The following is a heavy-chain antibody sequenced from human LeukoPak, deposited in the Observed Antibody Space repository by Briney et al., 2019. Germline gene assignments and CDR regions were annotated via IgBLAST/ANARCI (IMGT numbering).Heavy chain of an antibody. CDR2: INPNSGGT. CDR3: ARANCSSTSRVPTEDSFDY. J-gene: IGHJ4*02. CDR1: GYTFTGYY. D-gene: IGHD2-2*01. Sequence: GASVKVSCKASGYTFTGYYMHWVRQAPGQGLEWMGWINPNSGGTNYAQKFQGRVTMTRDTSISTAYMELSRLRSDDTAVYYCARANCSSTSRVPTEDSFDYWGQGTLVTVSS. V-gene: IGHV1-2*02.